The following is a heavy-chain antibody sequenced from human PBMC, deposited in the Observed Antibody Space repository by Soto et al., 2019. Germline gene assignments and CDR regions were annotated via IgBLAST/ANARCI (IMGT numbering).Heavy chain of an antibody. V-gene: IGHV3-74*01. CDR1: GFTFSSAW. J-gene: IGHJ4*02. CDR2: IKSDGSVT. D-gene: IGHD4-17*01. Sequence: GGSLRLSCAASGFTFSSAWMHWVRQAPGKGLVWVSHIKSDGSVTSYADSVKGRFSISRDNAENTLYLQMNSLRAEDTAVYYCARAAPSNYGGNSGFDYWGQGTLVTVSS. CDR3: ARAAPSNYGGNSGFDY.